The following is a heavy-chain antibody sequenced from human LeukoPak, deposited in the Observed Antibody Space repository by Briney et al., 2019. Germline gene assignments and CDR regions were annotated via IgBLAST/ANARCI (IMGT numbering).Heavy chain of an antibody. V-gene: IGHV4-38-2*02. CDR1: GYSLTTNYY. J-gene: IGHJ6*04. D-gene: IGHD1-26*01. CDR2: VYHYAET. CDR3: VTPRSWELSDLAV. Sequence: SETLSLTCTVSGYSLTTNYYCAWIRQSPGTGLEWIGSVYHYAETYYIPSLKSRVSISVDTSKNEFSLRLTSVTAADTAVYYCVTPRSWELSDLAVWGKGTTVIVSS.